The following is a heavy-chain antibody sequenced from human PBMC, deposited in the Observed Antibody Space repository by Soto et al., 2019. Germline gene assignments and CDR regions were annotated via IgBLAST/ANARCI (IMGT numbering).Heavy chain of an antibody. Sequence: QVQLVESGGGVVQPGRSLRLSCVVSGFTFSSFGMHWVRQAPGKGLEWVAVIAFDGSDENYGDSVKGRFSISRDNSKSTRYLQMNSLRPEDAAMYYWAKGLHSYGSSYFESWGQGTLVTVSP. CDR1: GFTFSSFG. J-gene: IGHJ4*02. CDR2: IAFDGSDE. CDR3: AKGLHSYGSSYFES. V-gene: IGHV3-30*18. D-gene: IGHD5-18*01.